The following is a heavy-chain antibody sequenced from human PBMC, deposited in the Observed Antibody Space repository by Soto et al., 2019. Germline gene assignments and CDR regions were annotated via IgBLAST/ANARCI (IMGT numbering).Heavy chain of an antibody. J-gene: IGHJ6*02. Sequence: ASVKVSCKASGGTFSSYAISWVRQAPGQGLEWMGGIIPIFGTANYARKFQGRVTITADESTSTAYMELSSLRSEDTAVYYCARQYCSSTSCSNNYYYYGMDVWGQGTTVTVSS. V-gene: IGHV1-69*13. CDR3: ARQYCSSTSCSNNYYYYGMDV. CDR1: GGTFSSYA. D-gene: IGHD2-2*01. CDR2: IIPIFGTA.